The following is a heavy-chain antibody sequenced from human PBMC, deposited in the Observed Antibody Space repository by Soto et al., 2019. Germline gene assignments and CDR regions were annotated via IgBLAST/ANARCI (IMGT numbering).Heavy chain of an antibody. Sequence: PGGSLRLSCAASGFTVSSKYMSWVRQAPGKGLEWVSAISGSGGSTYYADSVKGRFTISRDNSKNTLYLQMNSLRAEDTAVYYCAKDRDSSSWYGWFDPWGQGTLVTVSS. D-gene: IGHD6-13*01. V-gene: IGHV3-23*01. CDR1: GFTVSSKY. CDR3: AKDRDSSSWYGWFDP. J-gene: IGHJ5*02. CDR2: ISGSGGST.